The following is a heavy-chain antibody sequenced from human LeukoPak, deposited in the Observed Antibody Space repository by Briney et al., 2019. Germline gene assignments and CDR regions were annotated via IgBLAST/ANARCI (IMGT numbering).Heavy chain of an antibody. J-gene: IGHJ6*03. Sequence: PGGSLRLSCAAAGFSLIRYWMHWVRQAPGTGLVWVSYIDNDGTDTNYADSVRGRFTVSRDNAKNTLYLQMNGLRAEDTAVYYCTRGGFDHNMDVWGKGTTVT. V-gene: IGHV3-74*01. D-gene: IGHD3-9*01. CDR3: TRGGFDHNMDV. CDR2: IDNDGTDT. CDR1: GFSLIRYW.